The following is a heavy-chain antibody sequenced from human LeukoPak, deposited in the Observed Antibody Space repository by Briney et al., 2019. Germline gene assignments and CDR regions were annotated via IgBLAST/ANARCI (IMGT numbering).Heavy chain of an antibody. V-gene: IGHV1-69*05. J-gene: IGHJ4*02. CDR2: IIPIFGTA. Sequence: GASVKVSCKASGGTFSSYAISWVRQAPGQGLEWMGRIIPIFGTANYAQKFQGRVTITTDESTSTAYMELSSLRSEDTAVYYCARTHYDILTSYQEGDFDYWGQGTLVTVSS. CDR1: GGTFSSYA. D-gene: IGHD3-9*01. CDR3: ARTHYDILTSYQEGDFDY.